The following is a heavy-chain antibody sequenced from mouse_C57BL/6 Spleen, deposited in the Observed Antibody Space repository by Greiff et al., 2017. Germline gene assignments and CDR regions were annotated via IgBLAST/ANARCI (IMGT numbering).Heavy chain of an antibody. Sequence: QVQLQQPGAELVMPGASVKLSCKASGYTFTSYWMHWVKQRPGQGLEWIGEIDPSDSYTNYNQKFKGKSTLTVDKSSSTAYMQLSSLTSEDSAVYYCARAGSSPYAMDYWGQGTSGTVSS. CDR1: GYTFTSYW. J-gene: IGHJ4*01. D-gene: IGHD1-1*01. CDR2: IDPSDSYT. CDR3: ARAGSSPYAMDY. V-gene: IGHV1-69*01.